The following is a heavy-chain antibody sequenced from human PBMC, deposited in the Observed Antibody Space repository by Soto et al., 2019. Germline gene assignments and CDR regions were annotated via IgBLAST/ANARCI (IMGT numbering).Heavy chain of an antibody. V-gene: IGHV4-4*02. Sequence: SGPLSVTDAVSGGSISSSNWWSCVRQPPGTGLEWIGEIYHSGSTNYNPSLKSRVTISVDKSKNQFSLKLSSVTAADTAVYYCARSPSITCGGVIVKPYFDYWGQGTLVTVSS. CDR1: GGSISSSNW. D-gene: IGHD3-16*02. CDR2: IYHSGST. CDR3: ARSPSITCGGVIVKPYFDY. J-gene: IGHJ4*02.